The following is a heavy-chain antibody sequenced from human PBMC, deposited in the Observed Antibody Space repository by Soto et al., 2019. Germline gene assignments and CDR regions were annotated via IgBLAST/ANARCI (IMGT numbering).Heavy chain of an antibody. CDR1: GYSVTNYW. CDR2: IHPGDSDT. D-gene: IGHD6-13*01. J-gene: IGHJ5*02. V-gene: IGHV5-51*01. CDR3: ARHNRYSSTWFEGWFDP. Sequence: PVDSLKISCQGCGYSVTNYWVGWVRQITGRGLEWMGIIHPGDSDTRYSPFFQGQVTISAGKSISTAYLQWSSLKASDTAMYYCARHNRYSSTWFEGWFDPWGQGTLVTVSS.